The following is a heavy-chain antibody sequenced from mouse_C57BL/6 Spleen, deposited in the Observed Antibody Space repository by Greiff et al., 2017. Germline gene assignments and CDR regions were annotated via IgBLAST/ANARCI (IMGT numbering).Heavy chain of an antibody. D-gene: IGHD2-1*01. J-gene: IGHJ2*01. V-gene: IGHV1-15*01. Sequence: QVQLQQSGAELVRPGASVTLSCKASGYTFTDYEMHWVKQTPVPGLEWIGAIDPETGGTAYNQKFKGKAILTADKSSSTAYMELRSLTSEDSAVYYCTRSYGNYEGENLDYWGQGTTLTVSS. CDR2: IDPETGGT. CDR1: GYTFTDYE. CDR3: TRSYGNYEGENLDY.